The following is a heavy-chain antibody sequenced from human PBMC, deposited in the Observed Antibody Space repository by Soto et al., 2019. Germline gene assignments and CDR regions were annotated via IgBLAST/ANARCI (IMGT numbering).Heavy chain of an antibody. Sequence: PWGALRLCCSASVFSLKTYAVSGFRKPPGKGLEWVSTISGSRGFTYYADSVKGRFTISRDNGKNTVYLHMNSLRAEDTAIYYCEKRKGDNSGPFDSWGQGTQVTVSS. CDR2: ISGSRGFT. J-gene: IGHJ4*02. CDR3: EKRKGDNSGPFDS. V-gene: IGHV3-23*01. D-gene: IGHD1-20*01. CDR1: VFSLKTYA.